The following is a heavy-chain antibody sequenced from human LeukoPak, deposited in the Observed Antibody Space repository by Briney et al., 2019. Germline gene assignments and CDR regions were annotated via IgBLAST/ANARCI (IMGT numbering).Heavy chain of an antibody. J-gene: IGHJ4*02. D-gene: IGHD5-24*01. Sequence: SETLSLTCTVSGGSIASSSYYWGWIRQPPGKGLEWIGSIYFSGTTNYNPSLKSRVTISLDTSKSQFSLNLISVTAADTAVYYCARVRRREHIDYWGQGTLVTVSS. CDR1: GGSIASSSYY. V-gene: IGHV4-39*07. CDR2: IYFSGTT. CDR3: ARVRRREHIDY.